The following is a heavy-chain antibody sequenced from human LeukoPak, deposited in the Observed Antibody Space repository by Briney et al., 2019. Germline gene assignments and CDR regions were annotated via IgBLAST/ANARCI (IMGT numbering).Heavy chain of an antibody. D-gene: IGHD6-19*01. J-gene: IGHJ5*02. CDR2: ISGGST. V-gene: IGHV3-38-3*01. Sequence: GGSLRLSCAASGFTVSSNEMSWVRQAPGKGLEWVSSISGGSTYYADSVKGRFTISRDNSKNTLYLQMNSLRAEDTAVYYCASTFGWAGTGGWFDPWGQGTLVTVSS. CDR3: ASTFGWAGTGGWFDP. CDR1: GFTVSSNE.